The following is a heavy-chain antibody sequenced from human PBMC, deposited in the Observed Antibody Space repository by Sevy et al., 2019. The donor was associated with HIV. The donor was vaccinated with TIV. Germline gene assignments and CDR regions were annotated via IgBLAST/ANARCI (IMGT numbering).Heavy chain of an antibody. CDR3: ARDLPPSATTVAHFDY. J-gene: IGHJ4*02. V-gene: IGHV3-48*03. CDR2: ITNSGSSI. Sequence: GESLKISCTASGFTFSSYEMNWVRQAPGKGLEWVSYITNSGSSIYYSDSVRGRFTVSRENAKNSLYLQMKSLRAEDTAVYYCARDLPPSATTVAHFDYWGRGTLVTVSS. CDR1: GFTFSSYE. D-gene: IGHD4-17*01.